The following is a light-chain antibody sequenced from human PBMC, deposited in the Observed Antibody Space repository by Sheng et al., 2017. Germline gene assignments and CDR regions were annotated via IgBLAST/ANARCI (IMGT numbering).Light chain of an antibody. Sequence: AFQLTQSPSSLSASVGDRVTITCRASQGISSALAWYQQKPGKAPQLLISEASNLESGVPARFSGSGSGTDFTLTISSLQPEDFATYYCQQVNNYQTFGQGTKVDI. CDR2: EAS. CDR3: QQVNNYQT. J-gene: IGKJ1*01. CDR1: QGISSA. V-gene: IGKV1D-13*01.